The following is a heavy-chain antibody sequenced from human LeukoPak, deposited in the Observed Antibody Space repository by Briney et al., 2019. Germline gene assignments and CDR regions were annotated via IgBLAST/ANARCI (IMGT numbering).Heavy chain of an antibody. Sequence: ASVKVSCKASGYTFTNNYLHWVRQAPGQGLEWMGGIIPIFGTANYAQKFQGRVTITADESTSTAYMELSSLRSEDTAVYYCARDSIGYCGGDCYPPPDYWGQGTLVTVSS. CDR1: GYTFTNNY. J-gene: IGHJ4*02. CDR3: ARDSIGYCGGDCYPPPDY. D-gene: IGHD2-21*02. V-gene: IGHV1-69*13. CDR2: IIPIFGTA.